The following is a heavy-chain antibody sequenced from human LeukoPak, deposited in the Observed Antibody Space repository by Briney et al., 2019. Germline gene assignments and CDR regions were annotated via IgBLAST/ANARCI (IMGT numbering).Heavy chain of an antibody. CDR3: ARGPEAGYFDY. CDR2: ISAYNGNT. J-gene: IGHJ4*02. CDR1: GYTFTSYG. D-gene: IGHD6-13*01. V-gene: IGHV1-18*01. Sequence: GASVKVSCKASGYTFTSYGISWVRQAPGQGLEWMGWISAYNGNTNYAQKLQGRVTMTTDKSTSTAYMELSSLRSEDTAVYYCARGPEAGYFDYWGQGTLVTVSS.